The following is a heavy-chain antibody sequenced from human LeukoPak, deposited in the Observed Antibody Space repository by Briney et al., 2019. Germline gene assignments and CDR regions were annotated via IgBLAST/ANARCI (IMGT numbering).Heavy chain of an antibody. J-gene: IGHJ4*02. CDR3: ARGRFGMDIVATAVKSYYFDY. CDR2: INHSGST. D-gene: IGHD5-12*01. CDR1: GGSFSGYY. V-gene: IGHV4-34*01. Sequence: PSETLSLTCAVYGGSFSGYYWSWIRQPPGKGLEWIGEINHSGSTNYNPSLKSRVTISVDTSKNQFSLKLSSVTAADTAVYYCARGRFGMDIVATAVKSYYFDYWGQGTLVTVSS.